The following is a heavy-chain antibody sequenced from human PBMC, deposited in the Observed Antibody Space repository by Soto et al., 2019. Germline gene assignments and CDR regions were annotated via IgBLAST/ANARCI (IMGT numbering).Heavy chain of an antibody. Sequence: GGSLRLSCAASGFTFSSYSMNWVRQAPGKGLEWVSSISSSSSYIYYADSVKGRFTISRDNAKNSLYLQMNSLRAEDTAVYYCARDLRPYGDYGGDYWGQGTLVTVSS. D-gene: IGHD4-17*01. V-gene: IGHV3-21*01. CDR2: ISSSSSYI. CDR3: ARDLRPYGDYGGDY. CDR1: GFTFSSYS. J-gene: IGHJ4*02.